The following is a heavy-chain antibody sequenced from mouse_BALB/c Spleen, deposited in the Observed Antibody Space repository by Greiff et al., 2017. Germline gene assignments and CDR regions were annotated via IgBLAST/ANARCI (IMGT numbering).Heavy chain of an antibody. Sequence: VQLQQSGAELMKPGASVKISCKATGYTFSSYWIEWVKQRPGHGLEWIGEILPGSGSTNYNEKFKGKATFTADTSSNTAYMQLSSLTSEDSAVYYCARSPLITFYAMDYWGQGTSVTVSS. D-gene: IGHD1-1*01. CDR1: GYTFSSYW. V-gene: IGHV1-9*01. CDR2: ILPGSGST. J-gene: IGHJ4*01. CDR3: ARSPLITFYAMDY.